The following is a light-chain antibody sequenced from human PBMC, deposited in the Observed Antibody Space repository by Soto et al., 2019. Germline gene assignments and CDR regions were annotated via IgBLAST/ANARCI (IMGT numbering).Light chain of an antibody. CDR1: QSVSSN. V-gene: IGKV3-15*01. Sequence: EIEMTQSLDILSVSPGERATLSCRASQSVSSNLAWYQQKPGQSPRLLIYDASTRATGITVRFSGSGSVTELPLSMSSLQSEEFAVDYWNQYNYWPTSGSGTKVEIK. J-gene: IGKJ4*02. CDR2: DAS. CDR3: NQYNYWPT.